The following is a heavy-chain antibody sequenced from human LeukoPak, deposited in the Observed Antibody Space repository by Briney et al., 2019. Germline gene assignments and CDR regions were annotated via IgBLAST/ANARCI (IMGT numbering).Heavy chain of an antibody. CDR3: NRGDYGDYYYMDV. Sequence: GGSLRLSCAASVFTFSGSAIHWVRQASGKGLEWVGRIRNKGNSYSTAYAASMKGRLTVSRDDSKTTAYVQMNSLKTENTAVYYCNRGDYGDYYYMDVWGKGTTVTVSS. D-gene: IGHD4-17*01. CDR1: VFTFSGSA. J-gene: IGHJ6*03. CDR2: IRNKGNSYST. V-gene: IGHV3-73*01.